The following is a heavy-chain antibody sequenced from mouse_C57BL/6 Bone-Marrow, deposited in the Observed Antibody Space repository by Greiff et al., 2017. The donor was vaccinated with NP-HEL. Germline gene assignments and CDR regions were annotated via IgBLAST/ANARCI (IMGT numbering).Heavy chain of an antibody. Sequence: EVQVVESGGGLVKPGGSLKLSCAASGFTFSSYAMSWVRQTPEKRLEWVATISDGGSYTYYPDNVKGRFTISRDNAKNNLYLQMSHLKSEDTAMYYCAREVRGAFITTAGFADWGQGTLVTVSA. J-gene: IGHJ3*01. CDR1: GFTFSSYA. CDR3: AREVRGAFITTAGFAD. CDR2: ISDGGSYT. V-gene: IGHV5-4*01. D-gene: IGHD1-1*01.